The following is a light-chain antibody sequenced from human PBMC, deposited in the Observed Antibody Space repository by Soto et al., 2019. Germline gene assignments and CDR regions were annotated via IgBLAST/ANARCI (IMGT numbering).Light chain of an antibody. CDR1: QRFSNW. CDR2: HAS. J-gene: IGKJ1*01. Sequence: IQMTQSPSTLPASVGDRLTIACRASQRFSNWLVWYERKPGTAPKILNXHASTLESGVPSRFSGSESGTEFTLTIRSLQPYEFATYYCQQYNSYSFGQGTKVDIK. CDR3: QQYNSYS. V-gene: IGKV1-5*01.